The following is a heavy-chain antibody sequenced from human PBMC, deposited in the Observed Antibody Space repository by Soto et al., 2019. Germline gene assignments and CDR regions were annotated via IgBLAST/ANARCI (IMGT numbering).Heavy chain of an antibody. V-gene: IGHV3-23*01. CDR3: AKNRQFRSYYESAGHYDN. J-gene: IGHJ4*02. D-gene: IGHD3-10*01. CDR2: ISGSGGVT. CDR1: GFTFKNYD. Sequence: EVELLESGGGLVQPGGSLRLSCVASGFTFKNYDMRWISQAPGKGLEWVSGISGSGGVTYYADSVKGRFTISRENSKNTLYLQMNSLRAEDTAIYYCAKNRQFRSYYESAGHYDNWGQGTLVTVSS.